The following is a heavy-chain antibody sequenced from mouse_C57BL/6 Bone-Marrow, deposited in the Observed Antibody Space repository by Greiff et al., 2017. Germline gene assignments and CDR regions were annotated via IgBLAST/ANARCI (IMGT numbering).Heavy chain of an antibody. D-gene: IGHD1-1*01. CDR2: IDPETGGT. CDR1: GYTFTDYE. V-gene: IGHV1-15*01. CDR3: TRSALITTVVASSYWYFDV. Sequence: QVQLQQSGAELVRPGASVTLSCKASGYTFTDYEMHWVKQTPVHGLEWIGAIDPETGGTAYNQKFKGKAILTADKSSSTAYMELRSLTSEDSAVYYCTRSALITTVVASSYWYFDVWGTGTTVTVSS. J-gene: IGHJ1*03.